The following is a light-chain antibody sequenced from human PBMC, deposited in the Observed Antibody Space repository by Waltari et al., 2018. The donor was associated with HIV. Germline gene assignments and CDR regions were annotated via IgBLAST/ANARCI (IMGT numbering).Light chain of an antibody. J-gene: IGLJ3*02. CDR2: RNN. CDR3: AAWDDSLSGPV. V-gene: IGLV1-47*01. CDR1: GSNIGSNS. Sequence: QSILTQPPSTSGTPGQRVTISCSGSGSNIGSNSVSWYHLLLGTAPKLLIYRNNQLPSGVPDRFSCSKSATSASLAIGGLRSEDEADYYCAAWDDSLSGPVFGGGTKLTVL.